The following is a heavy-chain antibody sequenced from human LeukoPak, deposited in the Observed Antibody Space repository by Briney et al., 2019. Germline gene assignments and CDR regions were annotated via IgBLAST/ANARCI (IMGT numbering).Heavy chain of an antibody. CDR2: IIPIFGTA. J-gene: IGHJ6*03. Sequence: SVKVSCKASGGTFSSYAISWVRQAPGQGLEWMGGIIPIFGTANYAQKFQGRVTITTDESTSTAYMELSSLRSEDTAVYYCARGVPATADPVYYYYYYMDVWGKGTTVTVSS. D-gene: IGHD2-2*01. CDR3: ARGVPATADPVYYYYYYMDV. V-gene: IGHV1-69*05. CDR1: GGTFSSYA.